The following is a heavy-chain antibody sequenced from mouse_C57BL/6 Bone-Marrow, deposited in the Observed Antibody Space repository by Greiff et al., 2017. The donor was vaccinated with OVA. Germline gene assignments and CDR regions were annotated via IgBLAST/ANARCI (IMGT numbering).Heavy chain of an antibody. CDR3: ARMRTGTWHWYFDV. J-gene: IGHJ1*03. D-gene: IGHD4-1*01. V-gene: IGHV8-8*01. CDR2: IWWDDDK. CDR1: GFSLSTFGMG. Sequence: QVQLKESGPGILQPSQTLSLTCSFSGFSLSTFGMGVGWIRQPSGKGLEWLAHIWWDDDKYYNPALKSRLTISKDTSKNQVFLKIANVDTADTATYYCARMRTGTWHWYFDVWGTGTTVTVSS.